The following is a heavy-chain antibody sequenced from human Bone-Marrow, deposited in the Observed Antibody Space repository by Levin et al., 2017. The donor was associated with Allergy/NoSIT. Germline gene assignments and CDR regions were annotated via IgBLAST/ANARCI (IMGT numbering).Heavy chain of an antibody. CDR3: ARDRGSSWEFYYFDY. CDR2: ISYDGTKK. CDR1: GFNFKTYA. J-gene: IGHJ4*01. Sequence: GESLKISCAASGFNFKTYAIHWVRQAPGKELEWVAVISYDGTKKYYTDSVKGRFTISRDNFRNTLFLQMNSLKIEDSAIYYCARDRGSSWEFYYFDYWGHGTLVAVSS. D-gene: IGHD6-13*01. V-gene: IGHV3-30*04.